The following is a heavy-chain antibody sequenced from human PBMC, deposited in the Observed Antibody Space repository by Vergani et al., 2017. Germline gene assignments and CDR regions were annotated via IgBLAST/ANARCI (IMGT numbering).Heavy chain of an antibody. D-gene: IGHD6-19*01. CDR2: IYYSGLT. V-gene: IGHV4-39*01. J-gene: IGHJ4*02. Sequence: QLQLQQSGPGLVKPSETLFLTCTVSVDSISSGSYYWGWIRQPPGKSLEWIGSIYYSGLTYYNPSLKSRVAISVDTSKNQFSLKVTSVTAADTAVYFCARQRPGSGWSPGDFDDWGQGILVTVSS. CDR1: VDSISSGSYY. CDR3: ARQRPGSGWSPGDFDD.